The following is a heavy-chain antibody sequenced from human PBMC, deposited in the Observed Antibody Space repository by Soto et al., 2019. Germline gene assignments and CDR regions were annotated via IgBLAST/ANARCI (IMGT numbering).Heavy chain of an antibody. J-gene: IGHJ6*02. D-gene: IGHD6-13*01. CDR3: AKDGRRGSSWYPAYGMDV. V-gene: IGHV3-30*18. Sequence: GGSLRLSCAASGFTFSSYGMHWVRQAPGKGLEWVAVISYDGSNKYYADSVKGRFTISRDNSKNTLYPQMNSLRAEDTAVYYCAKDGRRGSSWYPAYGMDVWGQGTTVTVSS. CDR2: ISYDGSNK. CDR1: GFTFSSYG.